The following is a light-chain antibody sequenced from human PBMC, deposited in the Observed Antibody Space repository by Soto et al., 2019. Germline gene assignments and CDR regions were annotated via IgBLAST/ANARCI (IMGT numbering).Light chain of an antibody. J-gene: IGLJ2*01. CDR3: SSYTSSSTYVV. Sequence: QSVLTQPASVSGSPGQSITISCTGTSSDVGGYNYVSWYQQHPGKAPKLMIYDVSNRPSGVSNRFSGSKSGNTASLTISGLQAEVEADYYCSSYTSSSTYVVFGGGTKVTVL. V-gene: IGLV2-14*01. CDR2: DVS. CDR1: SSDVGGYNY.